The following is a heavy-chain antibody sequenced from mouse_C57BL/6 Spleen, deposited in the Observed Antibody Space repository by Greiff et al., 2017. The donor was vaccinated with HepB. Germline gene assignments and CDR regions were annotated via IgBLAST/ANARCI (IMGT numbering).Heavy chain of an antibody. Sequence: QVQLQQPGAELVKPGASVKLSCKASGYTFTSYWMHWVKQRPGRGLEWIGRIDPNSGGTKYNEKFKSKATLTVDKPSSTAYMQLRSLTSEDSAVYYCARNYGSSWNPDFDYWGQGTTLTVSS. CDR1: GYTFTSYW. CDR3: ARNYGSSWNPDFDY. CDR2: IDPNSGGT. J-gene: IGHJ2*01. V-gene: IGHV1-72*01. D-gene: IGHD1-1*01.